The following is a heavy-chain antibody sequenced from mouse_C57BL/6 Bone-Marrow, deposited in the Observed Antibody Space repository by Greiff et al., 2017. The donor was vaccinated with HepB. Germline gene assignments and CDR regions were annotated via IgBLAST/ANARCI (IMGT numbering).Heavy chain of an antibody. V-gene: IGHV1-80*01. Sequence: VQLQQSGAELVKPGASVKISCKASGYAFSSYWMNWVKQRPGKGLEWIGQIYPGDGDTNYNGKFKGKATLTADKSSSTAYMQLSSLTSEDSAVYFCAREIYYYGSYYAMDYWGQGTSVTVSS. CDR1: GYAFSSYW. CDR3: AREIYYYGSYYAMDY. J-gene: IGHJ4*01. CDR2: IYPGDGDT. D-gene: IGHD1-1*01.